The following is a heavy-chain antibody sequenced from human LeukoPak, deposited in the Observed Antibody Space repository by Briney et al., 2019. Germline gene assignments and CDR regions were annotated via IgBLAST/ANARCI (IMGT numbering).Heavy chain of an antibody. D-gene: IGHD3-22*01. V-gene: IGHV4-34*01. J-gene: IGHJ6*02. Sequence: PSETLSLTCAVYGGSFTKHQWSWIRQPPGKGLEWIGAINDGGSTNYNPSLKSRVTISVDTSKNQFSLRLSSMTAADTAVYYCARDPYDSSGHYGMDVWGQGTTVTVSS. CDR3: ARDPYDSSGHYGMDV. CDR1: GGSFTKHQ. CDR2: INDGGST.